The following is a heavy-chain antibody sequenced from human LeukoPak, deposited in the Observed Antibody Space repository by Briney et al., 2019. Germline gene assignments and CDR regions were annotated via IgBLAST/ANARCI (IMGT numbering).Heavy chain of an antibody. CDR1: GGSISSSSYY. CDR2: IYYSGST. Sequence: SETLSLTCTVSGGSISSSSYYWGWIRQPPGKGLEWIGYIYYSGSTNYNPSLKSRVTISVDTSKNQFSLKLSSVTAADTAVYYCAREEQQLGFFDYWGQGTLVTVSS. J-gene: IGHJ4*02. V-gene: IGHV4-61*01. CDR3: AREEQQLGFFDY. D-gene: IGHD6-13*01.